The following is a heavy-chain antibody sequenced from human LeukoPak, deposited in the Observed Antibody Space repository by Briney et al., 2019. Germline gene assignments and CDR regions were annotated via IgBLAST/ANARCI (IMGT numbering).Heavy chain of an antibody. Sequence: ASVKVSCKTSGYLFTSYDINWVRQASGQGLEWMGWMNPNSGNTGYAQKFQGRLSMSRYVATRTAFMELTSLRPEDTAIYYCVRGPDGEFDSWGQGTLVTVSS. CDR2: MNPNSGNT. J-gene: IGHJ4*02. CDR1: GYLFTSYD. D-gene: IGHD7-27*01. CDR3: VRGPDGEFDS. V-gene: IGHV1-8*01.